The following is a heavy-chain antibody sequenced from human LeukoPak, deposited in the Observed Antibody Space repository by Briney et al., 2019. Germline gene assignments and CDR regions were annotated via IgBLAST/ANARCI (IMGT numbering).Heavy chain of an antibody. CDR3: ARVIGGGSSWYFDY. V-gene: IGHV4-31*03. CDR1: GGSISSGGYY. Sequence: PSETLSLTCTVYGGSISSGGYYWSWIRQHPGKGLEWIGYIYYSGSTYYNPSLKSRVTISVDTSKNQFSLKLSSVTAADTAVYYCARVIGGGSSWYFDYWGQGTLDTVSP. D-gene: IGHD6-13*01. CDR2: IYYSGST. J-gene: IGHJ4*02.